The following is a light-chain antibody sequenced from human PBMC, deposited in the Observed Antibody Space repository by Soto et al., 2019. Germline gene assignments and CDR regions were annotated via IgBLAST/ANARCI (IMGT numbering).Light chain of an antibody. CDR2: DAS. CDR1: QSISSW. V-gene: IGKV1-5*01. J-gene: IGKJ5*01. Sequence: GYRVTITCGASQSISSWLAWYQQKPGKAPKLLIYDASSLESGVPSRFSGSGSGTELTITITTLQPEDFGIYYCQQCHATPLTFGQGTRLENK. CDR3: QQCHATPLT.